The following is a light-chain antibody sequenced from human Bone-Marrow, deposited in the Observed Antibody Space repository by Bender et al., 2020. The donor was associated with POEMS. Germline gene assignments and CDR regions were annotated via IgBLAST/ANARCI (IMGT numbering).Light chain of an antibody. CDR3: CSYTSSSTYV. Sequence: QSALTQPASVSGSPGQSITISCTGTSSDIGGSDYVSWYQQYVGKAPKLIIYDLINRPSGVSNRFSGSSSGNTASLTISGLQAEDEADYYCCSYTSSSTYVFGTGTQVTVL. V-gene: IGLV2-14*01. CDR1: SSDIGGSDY. CDR2: DLI. J-gene: IGLJ1*01.